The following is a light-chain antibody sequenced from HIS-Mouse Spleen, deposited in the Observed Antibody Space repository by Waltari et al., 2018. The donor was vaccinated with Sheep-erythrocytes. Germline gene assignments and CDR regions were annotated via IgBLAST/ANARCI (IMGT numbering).Light chain of an antibody. Sequence: AIQMTQSPSSLSASVGDRVTITCRASQGIRNDLGWYQQKPGKAPKLLIYAAYSLQSGVTSRFSGSGSGTDFTLTISSLQPEDFATYYCLQDYNYPYTFGQGTKLEIK. CDR1: QGIRND. J-gene: IGKJ2*01. CDR3: LQDYNYPYT. V-gene: IGKV1-6*01. CDR2: AAY.